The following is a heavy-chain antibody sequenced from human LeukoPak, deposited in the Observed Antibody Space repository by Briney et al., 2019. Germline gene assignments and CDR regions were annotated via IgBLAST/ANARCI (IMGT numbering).Heavy chain of an antibody. V-gene: IGHV1-46*01. CDR3: ARDEGVPDSDY. D-gene: IGHD3-10*01. J-gene: IGHJ4*02. CDR2: INPSGGST. CDR1: GYTFTSYY. Sequence: ASVKVSCKASGYTFTSYYMHWVRQAPGQGLEWMGIINPSGGSTSYAQKLQGRVTMTTDTSTSTAYMELRSLRSDDTAVYYCARDEGVPDSDYWGQGTLVTVSS.